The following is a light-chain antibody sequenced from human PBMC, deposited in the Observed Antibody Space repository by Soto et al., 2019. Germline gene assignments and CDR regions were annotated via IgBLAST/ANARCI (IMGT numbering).Light chain of an antibody. V-gene: IGLV1-40*01. CDR1: SSNIGAPYD. J-gene: IGLJ3*02. CDR3: QSYDRSLSAAV. Sequence: QAVVTQPPSVSGAPGQRVTISCTGSSSNIGAPYDVHWYQQLPGTAPKLLIFGNTNRPSGVPDRFSGSKSGTSASLAITGLQAEDEADYHCQSYDRSLSAAVFGGGTKVTVL. CDR2: GNT.